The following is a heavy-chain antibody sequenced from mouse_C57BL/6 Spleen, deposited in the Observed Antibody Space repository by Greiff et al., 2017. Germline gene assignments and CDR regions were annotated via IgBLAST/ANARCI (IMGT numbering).Heavy chain of an antibody. V-gene: IGHV5-4*03. J-gene: IGHJ1*03. CDR2: ISDGGSYT. CDR1: GFTFSSYA. D-gene: IGHD1-1*01. Sequence: EVKLVESGGGLVKPGGSLKLSCAASGFTFSSYAMSWVRQTPEKRLEWVANISDGGSYTYYPDNVKGRFTISRDNAKNNLYLQMSHLKSEDTAMYYCARSHYYGSSYWYFDVWGTGTTVTVSS. CDR3: ARSHYYGSSYWYFDV.